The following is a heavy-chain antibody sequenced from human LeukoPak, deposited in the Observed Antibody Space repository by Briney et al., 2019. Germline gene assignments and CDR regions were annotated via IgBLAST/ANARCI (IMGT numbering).Heavy chain of an antibody. CDR1: GYTFTGYY. CDR2: INPNSGGT. V-gene: IGHV1-2*02. J-gene: IGHJ4*02. D-gene: IGHD1-26*01. Sequence: GASVKVSCKASGYTFTGYYMHWVRQAPGQGLEWMGWINPNSGGTNYAQKLQGRVTMTTDTSTSTAYMELRSLRSDDTAVYYCARGRGTYIVGATPYFDYWGQGTLVTVSS. CDR3: ARGRGTYIVGATPYFDY.